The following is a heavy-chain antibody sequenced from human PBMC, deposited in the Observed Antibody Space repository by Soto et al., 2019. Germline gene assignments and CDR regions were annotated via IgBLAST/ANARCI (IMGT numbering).Heavy chain of an antibody. CDR2: IYYSGST. J-gene: IGHJ4*02. D-gene: IGHD3-10*01. CDR1: GGSISSSSYY. Sequence: QLQLQESGPGLVKPSETLSLTCTVSGGSISSSSYYWGWIRQPPGKGLEWIGSIYYSGSTYYNPSLKSRVTISVDTSKNQFSLKLSSVTAADTAVYYCARRVGSGKYFDYWGQGTLVTVSS. CDR3: ARRVGSGKYFDY. V-gene: IGHV4-39*01.